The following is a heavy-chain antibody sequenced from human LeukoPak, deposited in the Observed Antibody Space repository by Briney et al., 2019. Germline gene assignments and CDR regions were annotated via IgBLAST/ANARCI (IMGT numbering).Heavy chain of an antibody. CDR3: AKYIAAAGTDY. CDR1: GFSFRTYG. CDR2: ISYDGSNK. Sequence: GGSLRLSCAASGFSFRTYGMHWVRQAPGKGLEWVAVISYDGSNKYYADSVKGRFTIPRDNSKNTLYLQMNSLRAEDTAVYYCAKYIAAAGTDYWGQGTLVTVSS. J-gene: IGHJ4*02. D-gene: IGHD6-13*01. V-gene: IGHV3-30*18.